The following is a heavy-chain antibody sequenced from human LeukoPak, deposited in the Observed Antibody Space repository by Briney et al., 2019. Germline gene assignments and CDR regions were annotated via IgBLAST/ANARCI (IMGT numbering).Heavy chain of an antibody. CDR3: ARDGLAHYYDSSGYYSENYYYGMDV. V-gene: IGHV3-30*04. CDR2: ISYDGSNK. J-gene: IGHJ6*02. Sequence: PEGSLRLSCAASGFTFSSYAMHWVRQAPGKGLEWVAVISYDGSNKYYADSVKGRFTISRDNSKNTLYLQMNSLRAEDTAVYYCARDGLAHYYDSSGYYSENYYYGMDVWGQGTTVTVSS. CDR1: GFTFSSYA. D-gene: IGHD3-22*01.